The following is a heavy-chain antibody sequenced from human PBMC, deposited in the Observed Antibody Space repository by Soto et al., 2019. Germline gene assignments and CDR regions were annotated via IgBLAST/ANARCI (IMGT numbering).Heavy chain of an antibody. CDR2: ISYDGSNK. J-gene: IGHJ6*02. V-gene: IGHV3-30-3*01. CDR3: AREQVNYDFWSGLGYGMDV. CDR1: GFTFSSYA. D-gene: IGHD3-3*01. Sequence: WGSLRLSCAASGFTFSSYAMHWVRQAPGKGLEWVAVISYDGSNKYYADSVKGRFTISRDNSKNTLYLQMNSLRAEDTAVYYCAREQVNYDFWSGLGYGMDVWGQGTTVTVSS.